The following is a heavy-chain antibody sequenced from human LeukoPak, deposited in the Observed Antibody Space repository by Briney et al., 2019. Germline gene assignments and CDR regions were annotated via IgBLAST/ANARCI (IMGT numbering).Heavy chain of an antibody. J-gene: IGHJ3*02. D-gene: IGHD3-22*01. V-gene: IGHV3-23*01. Sequence: HPGGSLRLSCAASGFTFSSYAMSWVRQAPGKGLEWVSAISGSGGSTYYADSVKGRFTISRDNSKNTLYLQMNSLRAEDTAVYYCAKGMTYYYDSSEPAFDIWGQGTMVTVSS. CDR2: ISGSGGST. CDR1: GFTFSSYA. CDR3: AKGMTYYYDSSEPAFDI.